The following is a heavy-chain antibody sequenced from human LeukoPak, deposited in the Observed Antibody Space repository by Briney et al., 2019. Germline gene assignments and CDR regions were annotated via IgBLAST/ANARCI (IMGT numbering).Heavy chain of an antibody. Sequence: GGSLRLSCAASGFTFSSYGMHWVRQAPGKGLEWVAVIWYDGSNKYYADSVKGRFTISRDNSKNTLYLQMNSLRAEGTAVYYCARGSGVVITHFDYWGQGTLVTVSS. V-gene: IGHV3-33*01. J-gene: IGHJ4*02. D-gene: IGHD3-3*01. CDR3: ARGSGVVITHFDY. CDR1: GFTFSSYG. CDR2: IWYDGSNK.